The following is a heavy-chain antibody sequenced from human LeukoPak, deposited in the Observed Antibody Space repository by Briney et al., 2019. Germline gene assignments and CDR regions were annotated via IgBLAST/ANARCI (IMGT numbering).Heavy chain of an antibody. J-gene: IGHJ4*02. D-gene: IGHD5-12*01. V-gene: IGHV3-30*18. CDR2: ISNDGSNK. Sequence: GGSLRLSCAASGFTFRSYGMQRFRQTPDKGLEWVAAISNDGSNKYYADSVKGRFTISRDNSKNTLYLQMNSLRAEDTAVYYCAKVDIVATIDAGRLVDYWGQGTLVTVSS. CDR3: AKVDIVATIDAGRLVDY. CDR1: GFTFRSYG.